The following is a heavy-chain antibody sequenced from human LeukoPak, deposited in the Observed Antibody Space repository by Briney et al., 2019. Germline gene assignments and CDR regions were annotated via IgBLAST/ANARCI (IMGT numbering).Heavy chain of an antibody. V-gene: IGHV3-9*03. CDR2: ISWNSGSI. CDR1: GFTFDDYA. Sequence: GGSLRLSCAASGFTFDDYAMHWVRQAPGKGLEWVSGISWNSGSIGYADSVKGRFTISRDNAKNSLYLQMNSPISADMALYYCAKEAPRQYDYVWGSYREGGGYFDYWGQGTLVTVSS. CDR3: AKEAPRQYDYVWGSYREGGGYFDY. J-gene: IGHJ4*02. D-gene: IGHD3-16*02.